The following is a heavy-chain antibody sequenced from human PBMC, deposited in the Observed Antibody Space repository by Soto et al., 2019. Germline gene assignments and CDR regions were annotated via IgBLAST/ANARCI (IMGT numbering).Heavy chain of an antibody. J-gene: IGHJ4*02. CDR2: ISQTSTYT. CDR1: GFTFSDYY. V-gene: IGHV3-11*06. CDR3: THAERGKNGTRI. D-gene: IGHD1-1*01. Sequence: PGGSLRLSCAASGFTFSDYYMSWVRQAPGKGLEWLSYISQTSTYTTYADSVRGRFTISRDNAKNSLYLQMNSLRVEDTAVYYCTHAERGKNGTRIWGQGTLVTVSS.